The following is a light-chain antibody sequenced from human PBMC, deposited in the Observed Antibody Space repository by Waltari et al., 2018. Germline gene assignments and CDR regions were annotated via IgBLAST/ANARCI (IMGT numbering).Light chain of an antibody. J-gene: IGLJ3*02. Sequence: FMLTQPHSVSESPGKTVPISCTRNSGSIGRNYVHWYHQRPGGAPTIVIFEDDQRPSGVPDRFSGSIDSASNSASLTLSGLEREDEGDYYCQSYDGGIWVFGGGTRLTVL. CDR1: SGSIGRNY. V-gene: IGLV6-57*04. CDR2: EDD. CDR3: QSYDGGIWV.